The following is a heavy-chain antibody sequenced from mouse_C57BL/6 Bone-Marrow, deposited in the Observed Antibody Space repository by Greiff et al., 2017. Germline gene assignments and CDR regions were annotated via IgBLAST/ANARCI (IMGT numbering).Heavy chain of an antibody. V-gene: IGHV1-69*01. J-gene: IGHJ2*01. CDR2: IDPSDSYT. CDR1: GYTFTSYW. Sequence: QVHVKQPGAELVMPGASVKLSCKASGYTFTSYWMHWVKQRPGQGLEWIGEIDPSDSYTNYNQKFKGKSTLTVDKSSSTAYMQLSSLTSEDSAVYYCARAYYGKGFDYWGQGTTLTVSS. D-gene: IGHD1-1*01. CDR3: ARAYYGKGFDY.